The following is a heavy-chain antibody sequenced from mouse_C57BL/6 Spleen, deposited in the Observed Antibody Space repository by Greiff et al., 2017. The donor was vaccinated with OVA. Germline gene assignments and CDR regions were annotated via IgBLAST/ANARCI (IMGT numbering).Heavy chain of an antibody. CDR3: ARNYGSSYAAY. J-gene: IGHJ3*01. D-gene: IGHD1-1*01. CDR1: GYTFTSYW. Sequence: QVQLQQPGAELVRPGSSVKLSCKASGYTFTSYWMDWVKQRPGQGLEWIGNIYPSDSETHYNQKFKDKATLTVDKSSSTAYMQLSSLTSEDSAVYYCARNYGSSYAAYGGQGTLVTVSA. CDR2: IYPSDSET. V-gene: IGHV1-61*01.